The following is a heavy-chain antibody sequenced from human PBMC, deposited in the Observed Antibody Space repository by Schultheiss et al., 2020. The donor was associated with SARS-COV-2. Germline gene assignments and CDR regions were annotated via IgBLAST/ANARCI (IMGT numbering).Heavy chain of an antibody. V-gene: IGHV4-61*01. D-gene: IGHD1-26*01. J-gene: IGHJ4*02. CDR1: GGSISSSSYY. CDR2: IYYSGST. CDR3: ARDRIRGSHGD. Sequence: SETLSLTCTVSGGSISSSSYYWGWIRQPPGKGLEWIGYIYYSGSTNYNPSLKSRVTILVDTSKNQFSLKLSSVTAADTAVYYCARDRIRGSHGDWGQGTLVTVSS.